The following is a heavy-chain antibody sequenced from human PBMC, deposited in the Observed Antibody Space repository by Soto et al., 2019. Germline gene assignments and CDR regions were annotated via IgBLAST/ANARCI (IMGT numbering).Heavy chain of an antibody. CDR3: AREGAHSTGWYDYFDQ. J-gene: IGHJ4*02. D-gene: IGHD6-13*01. CDR1: GYTFISYS. CDR2: ISTYNGNT. V-gene: IGHV1-18*04. Sequence: QVQLVQSGGEVKKPGASVNISCKATGYTFISYSITWVRQPPGQGLEGMGWISTYNGNTKYAQSLQGRVTLTRDTSTNTAFMEIRGLRSDDTAIYYCAREGAHSTGWYDYFDQWGQGTLVAVSS.